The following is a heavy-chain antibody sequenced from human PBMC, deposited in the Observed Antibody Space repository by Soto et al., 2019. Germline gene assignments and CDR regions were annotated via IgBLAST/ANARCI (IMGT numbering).Heavy chain of an antibody. J-gene: IGHJ5*02. CDR2: IIPIFGTA. CDR1: GGTFSSYA. Sequence: ASVKVSCKASGGTFSSYAISWVRQAPGQGLEWMGGIIPIFGTANYAQKFQGRVTITADESTSTAYMELSSLRSEDTAVYYCARRVDCSGGSCWFDPWGQGTLVTSPQ. V-gene: IGHV1-69*13. D-gene: IGHD2-15*01. CDR3: ARRVDCSGGSCWFDP.